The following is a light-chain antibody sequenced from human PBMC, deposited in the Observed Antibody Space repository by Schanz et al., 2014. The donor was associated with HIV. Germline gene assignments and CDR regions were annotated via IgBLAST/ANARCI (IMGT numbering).Light chain of an antibody. Sequence: EVVMTQSPATLSVSPGERATLSCRASQSVSSNLAWYQQKPGQAPRLLIYGASTRATGIPARFSGSGSGTDFTLTISRLEPEDFAVYYCQQYGSSPVTFGGGTKVEIK. CDR1: QSVSSN. CDR3: QQYGSSPVT. J-gene: IGKJ4*01. V-gene: IGKV3-20*01. CDR2: GAS.